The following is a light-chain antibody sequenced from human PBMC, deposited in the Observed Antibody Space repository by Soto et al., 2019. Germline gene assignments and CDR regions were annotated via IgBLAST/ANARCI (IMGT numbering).Light chain of an antibody. CDR1: SSDVGTYKL. CDR2: EDV. CDR3: CSYAGGTSVV. J-gene: IGLJ2*01. V-gene: IGLV2-23*01. Sequence: QSALTQPASVSGSLGQSITISCTGTSSDVGTYKLVSWYQQHPGKAPQLVIFEDVERPSGVSNRFSGSKSGNTASLTISGLQTEDEADYYCCSYAGGTSVVFGGGTKVTLL.